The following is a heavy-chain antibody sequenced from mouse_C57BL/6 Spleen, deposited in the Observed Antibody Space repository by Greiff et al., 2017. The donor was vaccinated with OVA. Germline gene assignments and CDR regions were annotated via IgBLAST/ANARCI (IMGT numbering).Heavy chain of an antibody. D-gene: IGHD2-1*01. CDR1: GYAFSSSW. J-gene: IGHJ2*01. CDR2: IYPGDGDT. V-gene: IGHV1-82*01. CDR3: ARFYGNYLFDY. Sequence: QVQLKQSGPELVKPGASVKISCKASGYAFSSSWMNWVKQRPGKGLEWIGRIYPGDGDTNYNGKFKGKATLTADKSSSTAYMQLSSLTSEGSAVYFCARFYGNYLFDYWGQGTTLTVSS.